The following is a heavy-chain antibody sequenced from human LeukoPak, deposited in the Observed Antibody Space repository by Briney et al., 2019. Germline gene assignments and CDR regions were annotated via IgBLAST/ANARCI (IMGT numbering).Heavy chain of an antibody. D-gene: IGHD3-10*01. V-gene: IGHV3-30*18. J-gene: IGHJ4*02. Sequence: GGSLRLSCAASGFTFSSYGMHWVRQAPGKGLEWVAVISYDGSNKYYADSVKGRFTISRDNSKNTLYLQMNSLRAEDTAVYYCAKGGWVRGVITRYYFDYWGQGTLVTVSS. CDR1: GFTFSSYG. CDR2: ISYDGSNK. CDR3: AKGGWVRGVITRYYFDY.